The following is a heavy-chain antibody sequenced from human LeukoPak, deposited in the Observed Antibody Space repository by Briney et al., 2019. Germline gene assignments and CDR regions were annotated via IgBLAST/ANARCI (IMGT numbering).Heavy chain of an antibody. V-gene: IGHV3-48*03. CDR3: ARVLVGFDY. CDR2: ISDSGDTV. D-gene: IGHD6-6*01. Sequence: GGSLRLSCAASGFTFSNYEMNWVRQAPGKGLEWISYISDSGDTVYYTGPVQGRFTISRDNAKYSLYLQMNSLRDEATAVYYCARVLVGFDYWGQGALVTVSS. J-gene: IGHJ4*02. CDR1: GFTFSNYE.